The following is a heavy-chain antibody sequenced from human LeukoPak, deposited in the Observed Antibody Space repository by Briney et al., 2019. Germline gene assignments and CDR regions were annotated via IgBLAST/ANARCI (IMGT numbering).Heavy chain of an antibody. D-gene: IGHD2-2*01. CDR3: AKDAGCSSTSCYRVGDDY. J-gene: IGHJ4*02. CDR1: GFTFSSYG. V-gene: IGHV3-30*02. Sequence: PGGSLRLSCAASGFTFSSYGMHWVRQAPGKGLEWVAFIRYDGSNKYYADSVKGRFTISRDNSKNTLYLQMNSLRAEDTAVYYCAKDAGCSSTSCYRVGDDYWGQGTLVTVSS. CDR2: IRYDGSNK.